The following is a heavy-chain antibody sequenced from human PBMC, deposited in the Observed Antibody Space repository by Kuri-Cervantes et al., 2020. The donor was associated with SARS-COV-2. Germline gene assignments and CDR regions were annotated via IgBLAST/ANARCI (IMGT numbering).Heavy chain of an antibody. CDR2: IYYSGST. CDR1: GGSISSYY. V-gene: IGHV4-59*08. D-gene: IGHD1-14*01. Sequence: SETLSLTCTVSGGSISSYYWSWIRQPPGKGLEWIGYIYYSGSTNYNPSLKSRVTISVDTSKNQFSLKLSSVTAADTAVYYCARLTRLIAARAGSFDYWGQGTLVTVSS. CDR3: ARLTRLIAARAGSFDY. J-gene: IGHJ4*02.